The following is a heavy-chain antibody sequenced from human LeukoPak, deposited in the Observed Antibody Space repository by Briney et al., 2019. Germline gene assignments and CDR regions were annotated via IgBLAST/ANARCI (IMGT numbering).Heavy chain of an antibody. Sequence: SETLSLTCTVSGGSVSSSIYYWGWIRQPPGKGLEWIGSIYYSGSTSYNPSLKRRVTISGDTSKNQFSLKLSAVTAADTAVYYCARHIIVVPAAIYWFDPWGQGTLVTVSS. D-gene: IGHD2-2*02. CDR2: IYYSGST. J-gene: IGHJ5*02. CDR3: ARHIIVVPAAIYWFDP. CDR1: GGSVSSSIYY. V-gene: IGHV4-39*01.